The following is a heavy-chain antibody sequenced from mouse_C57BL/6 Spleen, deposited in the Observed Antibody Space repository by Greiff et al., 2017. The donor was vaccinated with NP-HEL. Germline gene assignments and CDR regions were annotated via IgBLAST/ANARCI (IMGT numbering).Heavy chain of an antibody. V-gene: IGHV7-1*01. CDR3: ARDAGLDAMDY. CDR2: SRNKANDYTT. J-gene: IGHJ4*01. D-gene: IGHD3-3*01. CDR1: GFTFSDFY. Sequence: EVQLVESGGGLVQSGRSLRLSCATSGFTFSDFYMEWVRQAPGKGLEWIAASRNKANDYTTEYSASVKGRFIVSRDTSQSILYLQMNALRAEDTAIYYCARDAGLDAMDYWGQGTSVTVSS.